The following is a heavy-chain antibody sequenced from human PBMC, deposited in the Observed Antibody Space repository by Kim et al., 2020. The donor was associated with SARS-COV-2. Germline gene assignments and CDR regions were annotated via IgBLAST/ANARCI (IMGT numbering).Heavy chain of an antibody. CDR1: GGSISSSNW. CDR3: ARQQLVLKRGGFDP. CDR2: IYHSGST. V-gene: IGHV4-4*02. Sequence: SETLSLTCAVSGGSISSSNWWSWVRQPPGKGLEWIGEIYHSGSTNYNPSLKSRVTISVDKSKNQFSLKLSSVTAADTAVYYCARQQLVLKRGGFDPWGQGTLVTVSS. J-gene: IGHJ5*02. D-gene: IGHD6-13*01.